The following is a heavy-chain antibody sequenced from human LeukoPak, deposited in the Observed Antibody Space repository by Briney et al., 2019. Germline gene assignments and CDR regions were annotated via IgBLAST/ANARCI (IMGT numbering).Heavy chain of an antibody. J-gene: IGHJ4*02. CDR3: AVAPVDY. V-gene: IGHV1-2*02. Sequence: ASVKVSCKASGYTFTGYYMHWVRQAPGQGPEWMGWINPKTGDTNYAQKFQGRVTMTRDTSITTVYMEISRLTSDDTALFYCAVAPVDYWGQGTLVTVSS. CDR2: INPKTGDT. D-gene: IGHD2-21*01. CDR1: GYTFTGYY.